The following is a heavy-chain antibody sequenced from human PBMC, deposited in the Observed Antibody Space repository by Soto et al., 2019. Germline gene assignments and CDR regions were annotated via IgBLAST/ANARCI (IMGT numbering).Heavy chain of an antibody. CDR1: GSSLSTSGMC. CDR2: IDWDDDK. CDR3: ARIFRDYYYMDV. V-gene: IGHV2-70*11. J-gene: IGHJ6*03. Sequence: SGPTLVNPTQTLTLTCTFSGSSLSTSGMCVSWIRQPPGKALEWLARIDWDDDKYYITSLKTRLTISKDTSKNQVVLTMTNMDPVDTATYYCARIFRDYYYMDVWGKGTTVTVSS.